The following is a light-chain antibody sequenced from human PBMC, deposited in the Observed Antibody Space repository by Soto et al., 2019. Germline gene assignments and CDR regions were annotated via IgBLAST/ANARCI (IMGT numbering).Light chain of an antibody. CDR3: SSYTSSSTLSV. CDR1: SSDVGGYNY. CDR2: DVS. V-gene: IGLV2-14*01. J-gene: IGLJ1*01. Sequence: QSALTQPASVSGSPGQSITLSCTGTSSDVGGYNYVSWYQQHPGNAPLLMIYDVSNRPSGVSNRFSGSKSGNTASLTISVLQADDEADSYCSSYTSSSTLSVFGTGTQLTVL.